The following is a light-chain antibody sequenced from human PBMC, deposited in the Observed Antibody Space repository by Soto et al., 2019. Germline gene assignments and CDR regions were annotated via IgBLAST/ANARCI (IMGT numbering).Light chain of an antibody. CDR3: QSWGSGIHVV. CDR2: LDSDGSH. CDR1: SGHSSYA. V-gene: IGLV4-69*01. Sequence: QLVLTQSPSAPASLGASVKLTCTLSSGHSSYAIAWHQQQPEKGPRYLMKLDSDGSHTTGDAIPDRFSGSSSVAKRYLTISSLLSEHGADYYCQSWGSGIHVVLGGGTKRTV. J-gene: IGLJ2*01.